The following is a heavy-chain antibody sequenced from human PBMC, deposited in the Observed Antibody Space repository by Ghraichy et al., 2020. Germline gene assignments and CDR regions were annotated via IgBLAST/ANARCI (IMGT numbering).Heavy chain of an antibody. D-gene: IGHD3-22*01. Sequence: GSLRLSCTVSGGSISSSSYYCGWIRQPPGKGLEWIGSIYYSGSTYYNPSLKSRFTISVDTSKNQFSLKLSSVTAADTAVYYCARSREDYYDSSGYYFDYWGQGTLVTVSS. CDR2: IYYSGST. CDR1: GGSISSSSYY. CDR3: ARSREDYYDSSGYYFDY. V-gene: IGHV4-39*01. J-gene: IGHJ4*02.